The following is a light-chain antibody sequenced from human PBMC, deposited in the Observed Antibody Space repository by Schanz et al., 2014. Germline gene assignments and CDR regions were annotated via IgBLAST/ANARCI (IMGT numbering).Light chain of an antibody. J-gene: IGKJ1*01. CDR3: QQYNDGHPT. CDR2: GAS. Sequence: EIVMTQSPATLSVSPGERATLSCRASQSVSSNLAWYQQKPGQAPRLLIYGASTRATGTPDRFSGSGSGTAFTLTINSLQSEDFAVYYCQQYNDGHPTFGQGTKVEIK. V-gene: IGKV3D-15*01. CDR1: QSVSSN.